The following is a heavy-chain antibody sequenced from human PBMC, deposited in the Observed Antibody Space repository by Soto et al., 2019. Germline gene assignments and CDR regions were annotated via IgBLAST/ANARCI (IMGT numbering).Heavy chain of an antibody. CDR3: ARGGPLSSGWYHKVAINYGMDV. D-gene: IGHD6-19*01. V-gene: IGHV1-3*01. Sequence: ASVKVSCKASGYTFTSYAMHWVRQAPGQRLEWMGWINAGNGNTKYSQKFQGRVTITRDTSASTAYMELSSLRSEDTAVYYCARGGPLSSGWYHKVAINYGMDVWGKGTTVTVSS. CDR2: INAGNGNT. J-gene: IGHJ6*04. CDR1: GYTFTSYA.